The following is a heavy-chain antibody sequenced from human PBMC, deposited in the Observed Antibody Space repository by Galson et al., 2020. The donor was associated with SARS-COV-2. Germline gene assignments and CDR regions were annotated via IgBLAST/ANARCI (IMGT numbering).Heavy chain of an antibody. J-gene: IGHJ5*01. Sequence: SETLSLTCTVSGDSISSNNYYWGWLRQPPGKGLEWIGSIFYSGSTYYNPSPKSRVIISVDTSKNQFSLKLSSVTAADTAVYYCASHFIVGGTKYNWFDSWGQGTLVTVSS. CDR3: ASHFIVGGTKYNWFDS. CDR1: GDSISSNNYY. D-gene: IGHD1-26*01. CDR2: IFYSGST. V-gene: IGHV4-39*01.